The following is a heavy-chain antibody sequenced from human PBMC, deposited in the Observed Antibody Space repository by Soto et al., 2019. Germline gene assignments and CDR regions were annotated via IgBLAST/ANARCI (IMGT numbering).Heavy chain of an antibody. CDR2: INAGNGNT. V-gene: IGHV1-3*01. D-gene: IGHD4-4*01. CDR3: ASSYSIFALIDYYYYRMDF. J-gene: IGHJ6*02. Sequence: GASVKVSCKASGYTFTSYAMHWVRQAPGQRLEWMGWINAGNGNTKYSQKFQDRVTITRDTSASTAYMELSSLRSEDTAVYYCASSYSIFALIDYYYYRMDFWGQGSKVTVSS. CDR1: GYTFTSYA.